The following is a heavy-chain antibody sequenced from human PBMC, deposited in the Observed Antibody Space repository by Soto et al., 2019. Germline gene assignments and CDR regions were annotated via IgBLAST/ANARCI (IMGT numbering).Heavy chain of an antibody. V-gene: IGHV3-49*03. CDR2: IRSEAFGGTT. Sequence: PGGSLRLSCTTSGFTFVDYAMSWFRQAPGKGLEWVGFIRSEAFGGTTEYAASVKGRFTISRDDSKNIAFLQMNSLGTEDTAVYYCNRDISGSFTTLDFWGQGTLVTVSS. D-gene: IGHD1-26*01. CDR3: NRDISGSFTTLDF. CDR1: GFTFVDYA. J-gene: IGHJ4*02.